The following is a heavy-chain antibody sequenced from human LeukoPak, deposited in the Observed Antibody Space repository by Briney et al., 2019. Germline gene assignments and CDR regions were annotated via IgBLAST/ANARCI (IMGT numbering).Heavy chain of an antibody. V-gene: IGHV1-8*02. CDR3: ARVYYDSSGHDY. CDR2: MNPNSGNT. Sequence: GASVKVSCKASGATFSSYAISWVRQAPGQGLEWMGWMNPNSGNTGYAQKFQGRVTMTRNTSISTAYMELSSLRSEDTAVYYCARVYYDSSGHDYWGQGTLVTVSS. J-gene: IGHJ4*02. D-gene: IGHD3-22*01. CDR1: GATFSSYA.